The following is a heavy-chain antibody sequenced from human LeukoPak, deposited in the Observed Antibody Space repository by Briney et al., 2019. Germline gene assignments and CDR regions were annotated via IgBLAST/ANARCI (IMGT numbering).Heavy chain of an antibody. J-gene: IGHJ1*01. D-gene: IGHD6-19*01. CDR2: IHHRGGT. CDR3: TTNGWYCLDH. V-gene: IGHV4-4*02. CDR1: GFTVSRNYM. Sequence: GSLRLSCAASGFTVSRNYMSWVRQPPGKRLEWIGEIHHRGGTNYNPSLQSRVTISVDKSNNHFSLRLTSVTAADTAVYYCTTNGWYCLDHWGQGALVTVSS.